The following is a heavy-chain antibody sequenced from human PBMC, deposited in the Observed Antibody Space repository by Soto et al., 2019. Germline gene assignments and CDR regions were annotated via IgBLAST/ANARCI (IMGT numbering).Heavy chain of an antibody. CDR3: ARGITMVRGVIYYFDY. Sequence: QVQLVQSGAEVKKPGASVKVSCKASGYTFTSYDINWVRQATGQGLEWMGWMNPNSGNTGYAQKFQGRVTMTRNTSIRTAYMELSSLRSEDTAVYYCARGITMVRGVIYYFDYWGQGTLVTVSS. V-gene: IGHV1-8*01. CDR1: GYTFTSYD. D-gene: IGHD3-10*01. CDR2: MNPNSGNT. J-gene: IGHJ4*02.